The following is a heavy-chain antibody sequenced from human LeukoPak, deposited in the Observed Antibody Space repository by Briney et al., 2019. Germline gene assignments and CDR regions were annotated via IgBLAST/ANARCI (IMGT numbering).Heavy chain of an antibody. CDR1: GGSISSYY. CDR3: ARAQEEYNWFDP. V-gene: IGHV4-59*01. J-gene: IGHJ5*02. CDR2: IYYSGST. Sequence: SETLSLTCTVSGGSISSYYWSWIRQPPGKGLEWIGYIYYSGSTNYNPSLKSRVTISVDTSKNQFSLKLSSVTAADTAVYYCARAQEEYNWFDPWGQGTLVTVSS.